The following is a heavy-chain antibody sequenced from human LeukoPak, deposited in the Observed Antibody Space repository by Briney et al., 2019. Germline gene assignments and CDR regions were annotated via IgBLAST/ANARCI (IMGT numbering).Heavy chain of an antibody. V-gene: IGHV3-66*01. D-gene: IGHD1-26*01. CDR3: AREVGS. CDR1: GFTVSDNY. Sequence: GGSLRLSCAASGFTVSDNYISWVRQAPGKGLNWVSVTYVSGNTYYADSVKGRFSISRDTSKNTLYLQMNSLRAEDSAVYYCAREVGSWGQGTLVTVSS. CDR2: TYVSGNT. J-gene: IGHJ5*02.